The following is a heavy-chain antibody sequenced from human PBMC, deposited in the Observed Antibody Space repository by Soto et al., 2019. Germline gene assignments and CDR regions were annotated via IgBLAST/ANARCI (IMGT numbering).Heavy chain of an antibody. Sequence: PGGSLRLPCAASGFTFSNAWMSWVRQAPGKGLEWVGRIKSKTDGGTTDYAAPVKGRFTISRDDSKNTLYLQMNSLKTEDTAVYYCTTDPGDDAFDIWGQGTMVTVSS. D-gene: IGHD3-10*01. V-gene: IGHV3-15*01. CDR1: GFTFSNAW. CDR2: IKSKTDGGTT. CDR3: TTDPGDDAFDI. J-gene: IGHJ3*02.